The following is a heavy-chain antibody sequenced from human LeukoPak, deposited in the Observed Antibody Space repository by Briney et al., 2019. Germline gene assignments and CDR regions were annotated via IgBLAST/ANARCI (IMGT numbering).Heavy chain of an antibody. D-gene: IGHD3-3*01. CDR1: GGSFSGYY. V-gene: IGHV4-34*01. Sequence: SETLSLTCAVYGGSFSGYYWSWIRQPPGKGLEWIGEINHSGSTNYNPSLKSRVTISVDTSKNQFSLKLSSVTAADTAVYYCARNWRTIFGVVRGFDPWGQGTLVTVSS. CDR2: INHSGST. J-gene: IGHJ5*02. CDR3: ARNWRTIFGVVRGFDP.